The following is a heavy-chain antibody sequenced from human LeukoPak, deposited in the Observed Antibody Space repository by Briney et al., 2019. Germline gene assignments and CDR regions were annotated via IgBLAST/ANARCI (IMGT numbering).Heavy chain of an antibody. CDR2: INPNTGGT. D-gene: IGHD1-26*01. Sequence: GASVKVSCKASGYTFTGYSMHWVRQAPGQGLEWMGWINPNTGGTNYAQKFQGWVTMTRDTSISTAYMELSRLTSDDTAVYYCATAGRGGTYGDYFDYWGQGTLVTVSS. CDR3: ATAGRGGTYGDYFDY. V-gene: IGHV1-2*04. CDR1: GYTFTGYS. J-gene: IGHJ4*02.